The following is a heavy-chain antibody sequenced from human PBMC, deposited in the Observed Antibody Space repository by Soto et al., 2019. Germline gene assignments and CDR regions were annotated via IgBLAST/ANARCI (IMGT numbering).Heavy chain of an antibody. CDR3: ARVGYTGAMDA. J-gene: IGHJ6*02. D-gene: IGHD5-12*01. V-gene: IGHV4-31*03. Sequence: SETLSLTCTVSGGSISSGGYYWSWIRQHPGKGLEWIGYIDYSGSTYNNPALKSRLSISAETSTNQFSLKLTSVTAADTAVYYCARVGYTGAMDAWGQGTTVTV. CDR2: IDYSGST. CDR1: GGSISSGGYY.